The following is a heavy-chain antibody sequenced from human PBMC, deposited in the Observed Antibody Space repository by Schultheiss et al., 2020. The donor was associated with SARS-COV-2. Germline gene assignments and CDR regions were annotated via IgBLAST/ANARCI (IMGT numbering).Heavy chain of an antibody. V-gene: IGHV4-61*01. CDR3: ARAGYDILTGYSAIDY. J-gene: IGHJ4*02. CDR2: IYYSGST. D-gene: IGHD3-9*01. Sequence: SETLSLTCTVSGGSVSSGSYYWSWIRQPPGKGLEWIGYIYYSGSTNYNPSLKSRVTISVDTSKNQFSLKLSSVTAADTAVYYCARAGYDILTGYSAIDYWGQGTLVTV. CDR1: GGSVSSGSYY.